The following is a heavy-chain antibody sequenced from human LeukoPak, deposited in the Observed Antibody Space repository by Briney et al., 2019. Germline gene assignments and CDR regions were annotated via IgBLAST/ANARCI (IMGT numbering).Heavy chain of an antibody. J-gene: IGHJ4*02. D-gene: IGHD3-10*01. CDR3: GGAYMVRGVIMWGYYFDY. Sequence: SVKVSCKPSGGTFSSYAISWVRQAPGQGLEWMGGIIPIFGTANYAQKFQGRVTTTADESTSTAYMELSSLRSEDTAVYYWGGAYMVRGVIMWGYYFDYWGQGTLVTVSS. CDR1: GGTFSSYA. CDR2: IIPIFGTA. V-gene: IGHV1-69*01.